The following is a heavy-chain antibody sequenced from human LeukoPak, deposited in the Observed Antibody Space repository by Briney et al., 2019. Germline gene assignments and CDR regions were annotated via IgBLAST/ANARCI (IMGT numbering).Heavy chain of an antibody. V-gene: IGHV1-2*02. Sequence: ASVKVSCKASGYTFTSYDINWVRQAPGQGLEWMGWINPNSGGTNYAQKFQGRVTMTRDTSISTAYMELSRLRSDDTAVYYCAIHSSPTFLFDYWGQGTLVTVSS. CDR3: AIHSSPTFLFDY. D-gene: IGHD6-13*01. CDR1: GYTFTSYD. J-gene: IGHJ4*02. CDR2: INPNSGGT.